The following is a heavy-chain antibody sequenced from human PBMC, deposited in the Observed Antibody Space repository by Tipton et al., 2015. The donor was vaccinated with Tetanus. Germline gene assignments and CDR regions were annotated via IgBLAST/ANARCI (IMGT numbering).Heavy chain of an antibody. Sequence: SLRLSCAASGFTFSNYAMSWVRQAPGKGLEWVSSISGSGDSTYYAESVKGRFTISRDSFKNSLYLQMASLRAEDTALYYCAKLEATQPPGFSYGGPTAWGQGTLVTVSS. CDR2: ISGSGDST. CDR1: GFTFSNYA. J-gene: IGHJ4*02. D-gene: IGHD5-18*01. CDR3: AKLEATQPPGFSYGGPTA. V-gene: IGHV3-23*01.